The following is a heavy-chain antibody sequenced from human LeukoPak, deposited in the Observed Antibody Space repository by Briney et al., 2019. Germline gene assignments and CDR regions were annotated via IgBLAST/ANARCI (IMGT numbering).Heavy chain of an antibody. D-gene: IGHD2-8*01. Sequence: PSETLSLTCAVYGRSFSGYYWSWIRQPPGKGLEWIGEMSHSGSTNYNPSLKSRVTISVDTSKNQFSLKLSSVTAADTAVYYCARAGQLVYAIPGITYYYYMDGWGKGTTVTVSS. J-gene: IGHJ6*03. CDR1: GRSFSGYY. V-gene: IGHV4-34*01. CDR3: ARAGQLVYAIPGITYYYYMDG. CDR2: MSHSGST.